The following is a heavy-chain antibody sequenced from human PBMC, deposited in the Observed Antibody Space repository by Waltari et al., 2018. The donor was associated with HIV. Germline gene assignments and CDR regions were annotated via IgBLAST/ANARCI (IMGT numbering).Heavy chain of an antibody. CDR1: GFAVSDHY. D-gene: IGHD5-12*01. CDR3: TRDSSGYAGFDS. CDR2: SRNKANSYTT. V-gene: IGHV3-72*01. J-gene: IGHJ4*02. Sequence: EVQLVESGGGLVRPGGSLRLSCAASGFAVSDHYVDWVRQAPGNVLEWVGRSRNKANSYTTEYAASVKGRFTISRDASKNSLFLQMNSLRADDTAIYYCTRDSSGYAGFDSWGQGALVTVSS.